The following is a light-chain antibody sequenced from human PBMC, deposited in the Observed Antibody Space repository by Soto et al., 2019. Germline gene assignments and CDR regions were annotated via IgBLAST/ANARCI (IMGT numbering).Light chain of an antibody. V-gene: IGKV3-15*01. J-gene: IGKJ1*01. CDR2: GAS. CDR3: QQYNSYPVS. CDR1: QSVSSN. Sequence: EIVMTQSPATLSVSPGERATLSCRASQSVSSNLAWYQQKPGQAPRLLILGASTRATGIPARFSGSGSGTEFTLTISSLQPDDFATYYCQQYNSYPVSFGQGTKVDIK.